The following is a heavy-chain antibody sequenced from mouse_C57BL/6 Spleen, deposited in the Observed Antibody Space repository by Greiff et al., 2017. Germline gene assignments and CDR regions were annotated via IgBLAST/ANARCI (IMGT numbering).Heavy chain of an antibody. CDR3: ARDQDSSGYGYFDV. J-gene: IGHJ1*03. V-gene: IGHV3-1*01. CDR2: ISYSGST. D-gene: IGHD3-2*02. Sequence: EVQLQESGPGMVKPSPSLSLTCTVTGYSITSGYDWHWIRHFPGNKLECMGYISYSGSTNYNPSLKSRISITHDTSKTHFFLKLNSGTTEDTATYYCARDQDSSGYGYFDVWGTGTTVTVSS. CDR1: GYSITSGYD.